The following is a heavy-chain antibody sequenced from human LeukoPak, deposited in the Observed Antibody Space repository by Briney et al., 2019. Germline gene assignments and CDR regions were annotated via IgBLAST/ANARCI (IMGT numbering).Heavy chain of an antibody. CDR3: ARGHNSAFDI. Sequence: SQTLSLTCAISGDSLFSNGVAWNWIRQSPLRGLEWLGRTFCTSKCYNEYAVYVRSRVTINPDTSKNQFSLQLSSLTPEDSAIYYCARGHNSAFDIWGQRTMVTVSS. D-gene: IGHD1-1*01. CDR1: GDSLFSNGVA. J-gene: IGHJ3*02. V-gene: IGHV6-1*01. CDR2: TFCTSKCYN.